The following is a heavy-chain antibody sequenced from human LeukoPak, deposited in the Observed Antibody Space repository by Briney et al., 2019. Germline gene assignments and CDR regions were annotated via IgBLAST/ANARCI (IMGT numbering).Heavy chain of an antibody. Sequence: SETLSLTCTVSGGSISSYYWSWIRQPPGKGLEWIGYIYYSGSTNYNPSLKSRVTISVDTSKNQFSLKLSSVTAADTAVYYCARATFQYGSGSYSDYYYYYMDVWGKGTTVTISS. V-gene: IGHV4-59*01. D-gene: IGHD3-10*01. J-gene: IGHJ6*03. CDR1: GGSISSYY. CDR2: IYYSGST. CDR3: ARATFQYGSGSYSDYYYYYMDV.